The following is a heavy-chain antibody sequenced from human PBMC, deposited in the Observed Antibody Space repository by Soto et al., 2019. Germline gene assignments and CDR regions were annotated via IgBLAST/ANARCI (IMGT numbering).Heavy chain of an antibody. Sequence: PSENLSLPCTFSGGPLSSYYWSWLRQPPGQGLAWIGYNYYSGSTNYNPSLKSRVTISVDTSKNQFSLKLSSVTAADTAVYYCASISIAAALYYVMDFWGQGTTVTASS. CDR3: ASISIAAALYYVMDF. D-gene: IGHD6-13*01. J-gene: IGHJ6*02. CDR2: NYYSGST. V-gene: IGHV4-59*01. CDR1: GGPLSSYY.